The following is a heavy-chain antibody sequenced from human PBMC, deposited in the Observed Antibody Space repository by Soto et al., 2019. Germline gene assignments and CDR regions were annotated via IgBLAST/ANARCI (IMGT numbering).Heavy chain of an antibody. CDR3: AREYYDFWSGYYSYSGY. D-gene: IGHD3-3*01. CDR1: GFTFSSYA. CDR2: ISYDGSNK. V-gene: IGHV3-30-3*01. Sequence: QVQLVESGGGVVQRGRSLRLSCPASGFTFSSYAMHWVRQAPGKGLEWVAVISYDGSNKYYADSVKGRFTISRDNSKNTLYLQMNSLRAEDTAVYYCAREYYDFWSGYYSYSGYWGQGTLVTVSS. J-gene: IGHJ4*02.